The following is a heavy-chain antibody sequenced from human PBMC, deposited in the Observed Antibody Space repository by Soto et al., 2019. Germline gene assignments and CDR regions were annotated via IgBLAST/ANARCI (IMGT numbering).Heavy chain of an antibody. D-gene: IGHD1-7*01. CDR1: GGTFSSYA. V-gene: IGHV1-69*13. CDR2: IIPIFGTA. J-gene: IGHJ6*02. CDR3: ARSGTTSFVRYYYGMDV. Sequence: SVKVSCKASGGTFSSYAISWVRQAPGQGLEWMGGIIPIFGTANYAQKFQGRVTITADESTSTAYMELSSLRSEDTAVYYCARSGTTSFVRYYYGMDVWGQGTTVTVSS.